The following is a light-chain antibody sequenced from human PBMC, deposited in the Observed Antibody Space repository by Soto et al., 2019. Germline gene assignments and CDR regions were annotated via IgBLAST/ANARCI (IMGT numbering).Light chain of an antibody. CDR3: SSYTSSSTGRKV. J-gene: IGLJ1*01. V-gene: IGLV2-14*01. Sequence: QSALTQPASVSGSPGQSITISCAGTSSDVGGYNYVSWYQQHPGKAPKLLIYEVSNRPSGVSNRFSGSKSGNTASLTISGLQAEDEADYYCSSYTSSSTGRKVFGTGTKRT. CDR1: SSDVGGYNY. CDR2: EVS.